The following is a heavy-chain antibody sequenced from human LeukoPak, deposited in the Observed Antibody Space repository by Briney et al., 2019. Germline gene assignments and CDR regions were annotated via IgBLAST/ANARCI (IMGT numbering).Heavy chain of an antibody. J-gene: IGHJ3*02. V-gene: IGHV3-15*01. CDR2: IKSKTDGGTT. D-gene: IGHD1-26*01. Sequence: GGSLPLSCAASGFPSSNAWMSWVRQAPGKGLGWVGRIKSKTDGGTTDYAAPVKGRFTISRDDSKNTLYLQMNSLKTEDRAVYYCTTDVSPRGSYFGGYAFDIWGQGTMVTVSS. CDR3: TTDVSPRGSYFGGYAFDI. CDR1: GFPSSNAW.